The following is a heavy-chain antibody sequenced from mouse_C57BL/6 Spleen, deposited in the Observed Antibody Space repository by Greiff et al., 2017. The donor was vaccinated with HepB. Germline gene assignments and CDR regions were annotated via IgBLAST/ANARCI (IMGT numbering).Heavy chain of an antibody. D-gene: IGHD4-1*01. J-gene: IGHJ2*01. V-gene: IGHV5-4*03. Sequence: EVKLQESGGGLVKPGGSLKLSCAASGFTFSSYAMSWVRQTPEKRLEWVATISDGGSYTYYPDNVKGRFTISKDNAKNNLYLQMSHLKSEDTAMYYCASLGPFDYWGQGTTLTVSS. CDR1: GFTFSSYA. CDR3: ASLGPFDY. CDR2: ISDGGSYT.